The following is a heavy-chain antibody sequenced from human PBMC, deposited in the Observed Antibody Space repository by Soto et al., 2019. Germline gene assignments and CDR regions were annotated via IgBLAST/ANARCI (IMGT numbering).Heavy chain of an antibody. CDR2: INHSGST. J-gene: IGHJ5*02. V-gene: IGHV4-34*01. CDR3: ARGPRGRRQNWFDP. Sequence: QVQLQQWGAGLLKPSETLSLTCAVYGGSFSGYYWSWIRQPPGKGLEWIGEINHSGSTNYNPSLKSRVTISVDTSKNQFSLKLSSVTAADTAVYYCARGPRGRRQNWFDPWGQGTLVTVSS. CDR1: GGSFSGYY. D-gene: IGHD3-10*01.